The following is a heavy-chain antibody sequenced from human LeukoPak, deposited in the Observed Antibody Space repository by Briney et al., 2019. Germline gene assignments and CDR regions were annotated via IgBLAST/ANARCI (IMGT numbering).Heavy chain of an antibody. CDR1: GYTFTSYG. V-gene: IGHV1-18*01. CDR2: ISAYNGNT. D-gene: IGHD6-13*01. CDR3: ARDQSVRLLQTSSTYFKHVFAI. Sequence: GASVKVSFKASGYTFTSYGISWVRQAPGQGLEWMGWISAYNGNTNYAQKLQGRVTMTTDTSTSTAYMELRSLRSDDTAVYYCARDQSVRLLQTSSTYFKHVFAIWGQGSMVTVSS. J-gene: IGHJ3*02.